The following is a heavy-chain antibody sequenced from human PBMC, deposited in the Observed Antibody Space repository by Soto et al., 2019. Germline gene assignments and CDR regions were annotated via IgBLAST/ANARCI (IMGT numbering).Heavy chain of an antibody. J-gene: IGHJ6*02. Sequence: QVQLVQSGDEVKKPGASVKVSCKASGYIFVNYGIAWVRQAPGQGLEWMGWISPYTGNTHSATKVQGRLTMTTDTSTSTAYMDLGSLTPDDTAVYYCVMVDNDVTPPPQDVWGQGTTVTVSS. CDR2: ISPYTGNT. V-gene: IGHV1-18*01. CDR3: VMVDNDVTPPPQDV. D-gene: IGHD5-12*01. CDR1: GYIFVNYG.